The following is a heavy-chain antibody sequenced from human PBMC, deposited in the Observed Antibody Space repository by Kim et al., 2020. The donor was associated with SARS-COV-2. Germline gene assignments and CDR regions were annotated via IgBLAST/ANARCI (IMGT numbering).Heavy chain of an antibody. D-gene: IGHD3-10*01. V-gene: IGHV1-69*13. CDR3: AGGYYGSGSYYTYYYYGMDV. Sequence: SVKVSCKASGGTFSNYAISWVRQAPGQGLEWMGGIIPIFGTANYAQKFQGRVTITADESTSTAYMELSSLRSEDTAVSYCAGGYYGSGSYYTYYYYGMDVWGQGTTVTVSS. J-gene: IGHJ6*02. CDR2: IIPIFGTA. CDR1: GGTFSNYA.